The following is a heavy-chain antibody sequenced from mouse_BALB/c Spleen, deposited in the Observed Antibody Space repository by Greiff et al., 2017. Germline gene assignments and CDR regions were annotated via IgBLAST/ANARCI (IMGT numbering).Heavy chain of an antibody. Sequence: VKLVESGPGLVAPSQSLSITCTVSGFSLSSYSVHWVRQPPGKGLEWLGMIWGGGSTDYNSALKSRLSTSKDNSKSHDFLKMNSLQIDDTAMYCWARRGSGCYFDYWGQGTTLTVSS. D-gene: IGHD3-1*01. J-gene: IGHJ2*01. CDR2: IWGGGST. CDR1: GFSLSSYS. V-gene: IGHV2-6-4*01. CDR3: ARRGSGCYFDY.